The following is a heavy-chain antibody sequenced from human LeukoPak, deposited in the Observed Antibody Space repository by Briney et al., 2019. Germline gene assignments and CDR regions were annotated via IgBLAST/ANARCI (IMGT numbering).Heavy chain of an antibody. D-gene: IGHD3-10*01. CDR1: GFTFSSYA. J-gene: IGHJ4*02. V-gene: IGHV3-48*03. Sequence: GGSLRLSCAASGFTFSSYAMSWVRQAPGKGLEWVSYISSSGSTIYYADSVKGRFTISRDNAKNSLYLQMNSLRAEDTAVYYCARTHQSQNYYGSGSYARYFDYWGQGTLVTVSS. CDR2: ISSSGSTI. CDR3: ARTHQSQNYYGSGSYARYFDY.